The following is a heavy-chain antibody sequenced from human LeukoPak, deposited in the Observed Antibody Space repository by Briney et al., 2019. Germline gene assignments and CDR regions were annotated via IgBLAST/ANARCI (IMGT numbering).Heavy chain of an antibody. CDR1: GFSVSSNY. D-gene: IGHD6-19*01. CDR3: AIPSIAVAGTRYGMDV. J-gene: IGHJ6*02. Sequence: PGGSLRLSCAASGFSVSSNYMSWVRQAPGKGLEWVSVIYIGGSTYYADSVKGRFTISRDNSKNTLYLQMNSLRAEDTAVYYCAIPSIAVAGTRYGMDVWGQGTTVTVSS. CDR2: IYIGGST. V-gene: IGHV3-53*05.